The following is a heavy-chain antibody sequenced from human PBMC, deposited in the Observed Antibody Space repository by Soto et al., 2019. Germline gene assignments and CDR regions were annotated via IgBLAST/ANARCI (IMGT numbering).Heavy chain of an antibody. CDR2: ISYDGSNK. D-gene: IGHD1-26*01. V-gene: IGHV3-30-3*01. CDR3: ASGDEGELLRGAFDC. Sequence: QVQLVESGGGVVQPGRSLRLSCAASGFTFSSYAMHWVRQAPGKGLEWVAVISYDGSNKYYADSVKGRFTISRDNSKNTMYLQMNSLRAEDPAVYYCASGDEGELLRGAFDCWGEGTLVAVAS. J-gene: IGHJ4*02. CDR1: GFTFSSYA.